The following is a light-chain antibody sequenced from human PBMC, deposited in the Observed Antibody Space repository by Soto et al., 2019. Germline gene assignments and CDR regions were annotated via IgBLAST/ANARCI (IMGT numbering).Light chain of an antibody. Sequence: EIVLTQSPGTLSLSPGERATLSCRASQSVRSTYLAWYQQKPGQAPRLLIYGASSRATDIPDRFSGSGSGTDFTLTISRLEPEDFAVYYCQQCGGSPLTFGGGTKVEIK. J-gene: IGKJ4*01. CDR1: QSVRSTY. CDR3: QQCGGSPLT. V-gene: IGKV3-20*01. CDR2: GAS.